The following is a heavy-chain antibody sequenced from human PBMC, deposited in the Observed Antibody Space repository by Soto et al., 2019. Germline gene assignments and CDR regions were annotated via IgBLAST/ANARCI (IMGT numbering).Heavy chain of an antibody. Sequence: ASVKVSCKVSGYTLTELSMHWVRQAPGKGLEWMGGCDPEDGETIYAQKFQGRVTMTEDTSTDTAYMELSSLRSEDRAVYYCATKFDYGDYVLTWFDPWGQGTLVTVSS. D-gene: IGHD4-17*01. CDR1: GYTLTELS. CDR2: CDPEDGET. V-gene: IGHV1-24*01. CDR3: ATKFDYGDYVLTWFDP. J-gene: IGHJ5*02.